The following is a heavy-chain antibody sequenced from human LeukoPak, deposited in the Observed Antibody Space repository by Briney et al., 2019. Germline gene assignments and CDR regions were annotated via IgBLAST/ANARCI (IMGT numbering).Heavy chain of an antibody. J-gene: IGHJ4*02. Sequence: TSQTLSLTCSVSGRSISSGSYYWSWIRQSAGKGLECIGRIYTSGSTNYNPSLKSRVTISVDTSKNQFSLKLSSVTAADTAVYYCAREIGDSSGYSFDYWGQGTLVTVSS. CDR2: IYTSGST. CDR3: AREIGDSSGYSFDY. D-gene: IGHD3-22*01. CDR1: GRSISSGSYY. V-gene: IGHV4-61*02.